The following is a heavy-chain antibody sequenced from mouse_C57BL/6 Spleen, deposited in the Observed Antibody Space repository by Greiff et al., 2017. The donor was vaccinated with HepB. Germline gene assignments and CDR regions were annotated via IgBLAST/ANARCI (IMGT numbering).Heavy chain of an antibody. V-gene: IGHV1-72*01. J-gene: IGHJ2*01. CDR1: GYTFTSYW. Sequence: VQLQQPGAELVKPGASVKLSCKASGYTFTSYWMHWVKQRPGRGLEWIGRIDPNSGGTKYNEKFKSKATLTVDKPSSTAYMQLSSLSSEDSAVYYCAMMGGSTVVALDYWGQGTTLTVSS. CDR2: IDPNSGGT. D-gene: IGHD1-1*01. CDR3: AMMGGSTVVALDY.